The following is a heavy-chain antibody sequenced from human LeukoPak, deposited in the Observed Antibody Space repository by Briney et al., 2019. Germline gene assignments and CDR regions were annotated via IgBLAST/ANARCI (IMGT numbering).Heavy chain of an antibody. CDR2: IYTSGST. Sequence: PSETLSLTSTVSGGSISSYYWSWIRQPAGKGLEWIGRIYTSGSTNYNPSLKSRVTMSVDTSKNQFSLKLSSVTAADTAVYYCARDRTFWSGYYGYYFDYWGQGTLVTVSS. V-gene: IGHV4-4*07. D-gene: IGHD3-3*01. CDR1: GGSISSYY. J-gene: IGHJ4*02. CDR3: ARDRTFWSGYYGYYFDY.